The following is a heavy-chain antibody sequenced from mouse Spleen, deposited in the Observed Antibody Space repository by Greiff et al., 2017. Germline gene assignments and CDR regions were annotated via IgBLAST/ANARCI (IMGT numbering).Heavy chain of an antibody. D-gene: IGHD2-2*01. J-gene: IGHJ2*01. V-gene: IGHV1-69*01. CDR2: IDPSDSYT. CDR1: GYTFTSYW. CDR3: ARSGWGFDY. Sequence: QVQLQQPGAELVMPGASVKLSCKASGYTFTSYWMHWVKQRPGQGLEWIGEIDPSDSYTNYNQKFKGKATLTVDKSSSTAYMQLSSLTSEDSAVYYCARSGWGFDYWGQGTTLTVSS.